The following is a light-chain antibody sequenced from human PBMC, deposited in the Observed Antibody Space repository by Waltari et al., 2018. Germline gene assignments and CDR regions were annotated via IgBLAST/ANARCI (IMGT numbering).Light chain of an antibody. CDR3: QQYFNFPLT. Sequence: DILVTQSPSSVSASVGDRVTITCRASQALGVNLAWFQQKPGTAPKSLIYDASKLQSGVPSKFAGSGSGTDFTLTITNLQPEDFATYYCQQYFNFPLTFGGGTKVEIK. CDR1: QALGVN. CDR2: DAS. J-gene: IGKJ4*01. V-gene: IGKV1-16*02.